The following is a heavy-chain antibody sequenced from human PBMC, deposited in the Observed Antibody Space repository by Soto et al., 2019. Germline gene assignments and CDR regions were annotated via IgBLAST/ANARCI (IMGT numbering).Heavy chain of an antibody. D-gene: IGHD2-2*01. J-gene: IGHJ4*02. V-gene: IGHV4-61*05. CDR2: ITYSGST. CDR3: ARAVLPATAPFDY. CDR1: GDSITSNSYF. Sequence: PSETLSLPCTVSGDSITSNSYFWAWIRQPPGKGLEWIGYITYSGSTNYNPSLRSRVTISVDTSKNQFSLKLSSVTAADTAVYYCARAVLPATAPFDYWGQGTLVTVSS.